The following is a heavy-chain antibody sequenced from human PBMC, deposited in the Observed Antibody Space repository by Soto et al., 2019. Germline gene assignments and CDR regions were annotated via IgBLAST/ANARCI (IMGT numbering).Heavy chain of an antibody. CDR1: GYTFTSYD. Sequence: GASVKVSCKASGYTFTSYDINWVRQATGQGLEWMGWMNPNSGNTGYAQKFQGRVTMTRNTSISTAYMELSSLRSEDTAVYYCAGYCSGGSCYSVNSNYWGQGTLVTVSS. CDR3: AGYCSGGSCYSVNSNY. J-gene: IGHJ4*02. D-gene: IGHD2-15*01. CDR2: MNPNSGNT. V-gene: IGHV1-8*01.